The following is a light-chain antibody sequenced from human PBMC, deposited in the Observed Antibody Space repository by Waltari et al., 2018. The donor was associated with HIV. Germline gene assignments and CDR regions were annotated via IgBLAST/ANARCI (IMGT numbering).Light chain of an antibody. Sequence: QVVLTQSPSASASLGASVKLTCTLSSGHSNYAIAWHQLQPGKGPRYLMKLNSDGSHTKGDGIPDRFSGYSSGAERYLTISSLQSEDEADYYCQTWGTGIRVFGGGTKLTVL. CDR1: SGHSNYA. CDR2: LNSDGSH. CDR3: QTWGTGIRV. V-gene: IGLV4-69*01. J-gene: IGLJ3*02.